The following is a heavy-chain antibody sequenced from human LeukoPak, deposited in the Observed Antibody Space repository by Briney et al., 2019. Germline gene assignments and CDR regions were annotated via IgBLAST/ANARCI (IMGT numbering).Heavy chain of an antibody. CDR2: IIPILGIA. V-gene: IGHV1-69*04. CDR3: ARAGAVAGTYDAFDI. J-gene: IGHJ3*02. D-gene: IGHD6-19*01. CDR1: GGTFSSYA. Sequence: SVKVSCKASGGTFSSYAISWARQAPGQGLEWMGRIIPILGIANYAQKFQGRVTITADKSTSTAYMELSSLRSEDTAVYYCARAGAVAGTYDAFDIWGQGTMVTVSS.